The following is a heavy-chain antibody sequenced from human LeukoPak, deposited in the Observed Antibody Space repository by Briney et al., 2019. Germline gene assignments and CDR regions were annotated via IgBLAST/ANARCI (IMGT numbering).Heavy chain of an antibody. CDR3: ARDGRNYYGSGNYYSKDAFDI. CDR2: ISHTGSAN. Sequence: GGSLRLSCAASGFTFSTSAMNWVRQAPGKGLEWVSYISHTGSANSYADSVKGRFTISRDNAKNSLFLQMNSLRAEDTAVYYCARDGRNYYGSGNYYSKDAFDIWGQGTMVTVSS. J-gene: IGHJ3*02. CDR1: GFTFSTSA. V-gene: IGHV3-48*04. D-gene: IGHD3-10*01.